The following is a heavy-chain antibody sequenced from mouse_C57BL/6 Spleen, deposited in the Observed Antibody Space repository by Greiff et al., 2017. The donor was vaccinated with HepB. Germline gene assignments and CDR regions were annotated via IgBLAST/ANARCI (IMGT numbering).Heavy chain of an antibody. CDR3: ARRGYAMDY. V-gene: IGHV8-12*01. CDR1: GFSLSTSGMG. J-gene: IGHJ4*01. CDR2: IYWDDDK. Sequence: VKLVESGPGILQSSQTLSLTCSFSGFSLSTSGMGVSWIRQPSGKGLEWLAHIYWDDDKRYNPSLKSRLTISKDTSRNQVFLKITSVDTADTATYYCARRGYAMDYWGQGTSVTVSS.